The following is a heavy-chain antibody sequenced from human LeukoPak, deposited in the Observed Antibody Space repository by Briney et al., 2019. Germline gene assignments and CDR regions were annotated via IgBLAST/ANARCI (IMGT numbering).Heavy chain of an antibody. CDR3: AKSRGTYVVVPAAGLDY. V-gene: IGHV3-30*02. CDR2: IRYDGSNK. Sequence: GGSLRLSCAASGFTFSSYGMHWVRQAPGKGLEWVAFIRYDGSNKYYADSVKGRFTISRDNSKNTLYLQMNSLRAEDTAVYYCAKSRGTYVVVPAAGLDYWGQGTLVTVSP. CDR1: GFTFSSYG. J-gene: IGHJ4*02. D-gene: IGHD2-2*01.